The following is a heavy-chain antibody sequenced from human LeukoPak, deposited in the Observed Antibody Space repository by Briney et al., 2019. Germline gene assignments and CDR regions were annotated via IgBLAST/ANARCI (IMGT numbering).Heavy chain of an antibody. CDR2: MNPNSGRT. Sequence: ASVKVSCKASGYTFTSCDINWVRQATGQGLEWMGWMNPNSGRTNSAPKFQGRVTLTTDTSITTAYMELTSLISGDTALYYCARDSSDVLTGYYHFWGQGTLVTVSS. V-gene: IGHV1-2*02. CDR1: GYTFTSCD. J-gene: IGHJ4*02. D-gene: IGHD3-9*01. CDR3: ARDSSDVLTGYYHF.